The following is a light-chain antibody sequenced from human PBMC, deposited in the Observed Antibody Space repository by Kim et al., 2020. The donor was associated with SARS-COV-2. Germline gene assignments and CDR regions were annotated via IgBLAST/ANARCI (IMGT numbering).Light chain of an antibody. J-gene: IGLJ2*01. CDR1: KLGDKY. V-gene: IGLV3-1*01. Sequence: SVSQGQTASITCAGDKLGDKYASWYQQKPGQSPVLVIYQDSKRPSGIPERFSGANSGNTATLTISGTQAMDEADYYCQAWDSSTVVFGGGTQLTVL. CDR2: QDS. CDR3: QAWDSSTVV.